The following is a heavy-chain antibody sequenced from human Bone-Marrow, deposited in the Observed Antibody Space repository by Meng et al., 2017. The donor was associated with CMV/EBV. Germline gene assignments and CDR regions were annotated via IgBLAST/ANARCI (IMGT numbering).Heavy chain of an antibody. J-gene: IGHJ4*02. V-gene: IGHV4-61*01. Sequence: GSLRLSCSVSGVSVNSGSYYWNWIRQPPGRGLEWIGYIFYSGSTNYNPSLKGRVTISVDTSKNQFSLKLRSVTAADTAVYYCARRRSSSWYHFDYWGQGTLVYVSS. CDR2: IFYSGST. CDR3: ARRRSSSWYHFDY. D-gene: IGHD6-13*01. CDR1: GVSVNSGSYY.